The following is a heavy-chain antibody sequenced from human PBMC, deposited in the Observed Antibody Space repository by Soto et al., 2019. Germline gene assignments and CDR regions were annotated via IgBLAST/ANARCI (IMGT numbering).Heavy chain of an antibody. Sequence: SVKVSCKASGGTFSIYAISWVRQAPGRGLEWMGGIIPIFGTANYAQKFQGRVTITADKSTSTAYMELSSLRSEDTAVYYCARENITIFGVVINPTYDYYGMDVWGQGTTVTASS. D-gene: IGHD3-3*01. CDR2: IIPIFGTA. CDR1: GGTFSIYA. V-gene: IGHV1-69*06. J-gene: IGHJ6*02. CDR3: ARENITIFGVVINPTYDYYGMDV.